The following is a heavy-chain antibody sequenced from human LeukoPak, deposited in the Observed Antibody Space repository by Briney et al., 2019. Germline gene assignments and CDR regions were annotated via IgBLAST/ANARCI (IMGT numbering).Heavy chain of an antibody. D-gene: IGHD3-3*01. CDR3: ARVVKFWSGMELDLTRNWFDP. CDR2: IIPIFGTA. CDR1: GGTFSSYA. V-gene: IGHV1-69*13. J-gene: IGHJ5*02. Sequence: SVKVSCKASGGTFSSYAISWVRQAPGQGLEWMGGIIPIFGTANYAQKFQGRVTITADESMSTAYMELSSLRSEDTAVYYCARVVKFWSGMELDLTRNWFDPWGQGTLVTVSS.